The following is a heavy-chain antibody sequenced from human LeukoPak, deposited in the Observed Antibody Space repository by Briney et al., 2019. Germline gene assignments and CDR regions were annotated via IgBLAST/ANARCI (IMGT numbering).Heavy chain of an antibody. J-gene: IGHJ3*02. CDR2: ISWNSGSI. D-gene: IGHD6-19*01. Sequence: GGSLRLSCAASGFTFDDYAMHWVRQAPGKGLEWVSGISWNSGSIGYADSVKGRFTISRDNAKNSLYLQMNGLRAEDMALYYCAKDRGAVGGAFDIWGQGTMVTVSS. CDR3: AKDRGAVGGAFDI. CDR1: GFTFDDYA. V-gene: IGHV3-9*03.